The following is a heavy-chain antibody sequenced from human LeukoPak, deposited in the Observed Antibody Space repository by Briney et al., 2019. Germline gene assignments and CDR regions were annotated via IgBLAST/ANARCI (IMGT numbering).Heavy chain of an antibody. V-gene: IGHV3-23*01. CDR2: LSASGGTT. Sequence: GGSLRLFCAASGFTFNNYAISWVRQAPGKGLEWVSALSASGGTTYYADSVKGRFTISRDNSENTLYLHLNSLRVDDTAVYYCAKEPREYCSSSAGPNWFEYWGQGTLVTVSS. CDR3: AKEPREYCSSSAGPNWFEY. J-gene: IGHJ5*01. CDR1: GFTFNNYA. D-gene: IGHD2-2*01.